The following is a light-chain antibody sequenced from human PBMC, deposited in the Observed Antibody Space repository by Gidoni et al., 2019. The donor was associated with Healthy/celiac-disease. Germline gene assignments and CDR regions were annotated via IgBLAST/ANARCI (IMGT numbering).Light chain of an antibody. V-gene: IGLV2-14*03. CDR3: SSYTSSSTPYV. CDR1: SSDVGGYNY. J-gene: IGLJ1*01. CDR2: DVS. Sequence: QSALTQPASVSRSPGQSITIPCTGTSSDVGGYNYVPWYQQHPGKAPKLMIYDVSNRPSGVSNRFSGSKSGNTASLTISGLQAEDEADYYCSSYTSSSTPYVFGTGTKVTVL.